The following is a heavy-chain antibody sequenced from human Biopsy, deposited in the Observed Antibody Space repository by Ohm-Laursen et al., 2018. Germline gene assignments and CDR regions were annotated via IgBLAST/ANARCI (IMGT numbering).Heavy chain of an antibody. V-gene: IGHV3-21*01. CDR2: IGEPSSHI. D-gene: IGHD6-6*01. CDR1: GFSVSSYD. J-gene: IGHJ6*02. CDR3: ARDSSRRAREGGMDV. Sequence: SLRLSCIASGFSVSSYDMNWVRQAPGKGLAWISYIGEPSSHIYDADSVRGRFTVARDIAKNSLYLQLNSLRVEDTAVYYCARDSSRRAREGGMDVWGQGTTVTVSS.